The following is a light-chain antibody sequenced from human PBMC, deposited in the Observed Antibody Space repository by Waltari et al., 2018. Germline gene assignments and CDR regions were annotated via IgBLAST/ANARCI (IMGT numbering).Light chain of an antibody. CDR1: SSDVGNYNL. Sequence: QSALTQPASASGSPGQSNTISCTGTSSDVGNYNLVSLYQQYPGKAPKVMIYHDNRRPAGVSDRVAGSKSGNTASLTISGVQAEDEADYYCCSYAGSYTWVFGGGTKLTVL. CDR2: HDN. J-gene: IGLJ3*02. CDR3: CSYAGSYTWV. V-gene: IGLV2-23*01.